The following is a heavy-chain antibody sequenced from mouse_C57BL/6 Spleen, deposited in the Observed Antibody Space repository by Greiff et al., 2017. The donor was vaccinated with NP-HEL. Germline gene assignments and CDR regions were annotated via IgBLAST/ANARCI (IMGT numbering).Heavy chain of an antibody. V-gene: IGHV14-3*01. D-gene: IGHD2-5*01. J-gene: IGHJ3*01. CDR1: GFPFKHSF. CDR2: IFPAPGFT. CDR3: APYGSYSNYD. Sequence: LVRPGASVKLSCTASGFPFKHSFIPLVNQTPLPALPCLSFIFPAPGFTQYAPKFQGKATITADTSSNTAYLQLSSLTSEDTAIYYCAPYGSYSNYDWGQGTLVTVSA.